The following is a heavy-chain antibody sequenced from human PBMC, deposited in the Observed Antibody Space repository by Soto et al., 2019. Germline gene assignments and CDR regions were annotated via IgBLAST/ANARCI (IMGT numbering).Heavy chain of an antibody. CDR2: ISSSSSYI. CDR3: ARVDSNYVGVMGMDV. Sequence: EVQLVESGGGLVKPGGSLRLSCAASGFTFSSYSMNWVRQAPGKGLEWVSSISSSSSYIYYADSVKGRFTISRDNAKNSRYLQMNSLRAEDTAVYYCARVDSNYVGVMGMDVWCQGTTVTVS. D-gene: IGHD4-4*01. CDR1: GFTFSSYS. J-gene: IGHJ6*02. V-gene: IGHV3-21*01.